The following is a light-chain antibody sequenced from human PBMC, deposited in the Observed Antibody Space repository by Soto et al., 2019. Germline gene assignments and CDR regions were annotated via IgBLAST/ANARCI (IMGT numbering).Light chain of an antibody. Sequence: EIVLTQSPATLSLSPGERATLSCRASQFVTNNVAWYQQKPGQAPRLLISDGSNRASGIPARFVGSGSGTDYQLTNSGLQCEDFAVYFCQQRDDRDTCRQRPKLQIK. V-gene: IGKV3-11*01. J-gene: IGKJ2*01. CDR1: QFVTNN. CDR2: DGS. CDR3: QQRDDRDT.